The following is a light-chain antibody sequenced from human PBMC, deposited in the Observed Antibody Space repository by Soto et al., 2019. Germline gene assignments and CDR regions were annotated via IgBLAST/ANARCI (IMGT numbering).Light chain of an antibody. CDR1: SSDVGAYNY. CDR3: SSYAGFNNFV. Sequence: ALTQPPSASGSPGQSVTISCTGTSSDVGAYNYVSWYQQHPGKAPKLMIYEVTNRPSGVPDRFSASKSGNTASLTVSGLQAEDEADYFCSSYAGFNNFVFGTGTKLTVL. J-gene: IGLJ1*01. CDR2: EVT. V-gene: IGLV2-8*01.